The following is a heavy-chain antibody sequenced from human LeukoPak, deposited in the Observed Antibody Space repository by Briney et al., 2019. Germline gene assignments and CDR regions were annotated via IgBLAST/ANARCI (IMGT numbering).Heavy chain of an antibody. V-gene: IGHV1-69*05. CDR2: IIPIFGTA. J-gene: IGHJ6*03. CDR3: AAASQIYCSGWYYYYYYYMDV. D-gene: IGHD6-19*01. Sequence: GASVKVSCKASGGTFSSYAISWVRQAPGQGLEWMGGIIPIFGTANYAQKFQGRVTITTDESTSTAYMELSSLRSEDTAVYYCAAASQIYCSGWYYYYYYYMDVWGKGTTVTVSS. CDR1: GGTFSSYA.